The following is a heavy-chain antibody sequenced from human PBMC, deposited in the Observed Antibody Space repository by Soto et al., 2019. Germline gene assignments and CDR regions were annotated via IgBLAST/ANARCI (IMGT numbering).Heavy chain of an antibody. CDR3: TRGFSGAPTDY. CDR2: VHYSGGT. Sequence: SETLSLTCAVSGGSISSGGYSWSWLRPPPGKGLEWIGDVHYSGGTNYNPSLRNRVTISIDRSKNQFSLEMKSVTAADTAIYYCTRGFSGAPTDYWGQGALVTSPQ. V-gene: IGHV4-61*08. J-gene: IGHJ4*02. D-gene: IGHD3-3*01. CDR1: GGSISSGGYS.